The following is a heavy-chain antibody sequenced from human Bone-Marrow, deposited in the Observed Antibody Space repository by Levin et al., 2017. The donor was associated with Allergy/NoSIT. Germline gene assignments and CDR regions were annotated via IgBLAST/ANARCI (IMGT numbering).Heavy chain of an antibody. CDR2: ISSYNGNT. J-gene: IGHJ6*02. CDR3: ARLMGSWYTGMDV. D-gene: IGHD2-15*01. CDR1: GYTFISFG. V-gene: IGHV1-18*01. Sequence: GESLKISCQTSGYTFISFGISWVRQAPGQGLEWMGWISSYNGNTNYAQKFQGRVNMTTDTSTTTAYMELRSLTSDDTAVYYCARLMGSWYTGMDVWGQGTTVAV.